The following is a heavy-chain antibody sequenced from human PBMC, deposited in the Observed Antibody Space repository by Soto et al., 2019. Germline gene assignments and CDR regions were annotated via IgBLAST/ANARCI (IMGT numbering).Heavy chain of an antibody. CDR2: ISAHNGNT. CDR3: ARGRYGDY. Sequence: QVHLVQSGAEVKKPGASVKVSCKGSGYGFTTYGITWVRQAPGQGLEWMAWISAHNGNTNYAQKLQGRVTVTRDTSKSKAYMELRSLRSDDTDVYYCARGRYGDYWGQGSLVTVSS. CDR1: GYGFTTYG. J-gene: IGHJ4*02. D-gene: IGHD1-1*01. V-gene: IGHV1-18*01.